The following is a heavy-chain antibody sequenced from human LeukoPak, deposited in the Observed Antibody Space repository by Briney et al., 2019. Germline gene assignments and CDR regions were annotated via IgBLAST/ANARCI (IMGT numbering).Heavy chain of an antibody. CDR3: AREVGRGFDY. Sequence: GGSLRLSCAASGFTFSSYAMHWVRQAPGKGLEWVAVISYDGSNKYYADSVKGRFTISRDNSKNTLYLQMNSLRADDTAVYYCAREVGRGFDYWGQGTLVTVSS. V-gene: IGHV3-30*04. CDR2: ISYDGSNK. CDR1: GFTFSSYA. D-gene: IGHD1-26*01. J-gene: IGHJ4*02.